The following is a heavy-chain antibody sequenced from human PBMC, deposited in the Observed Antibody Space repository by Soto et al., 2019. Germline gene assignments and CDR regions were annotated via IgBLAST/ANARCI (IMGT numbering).Heavy chain of an antibody. D-gene: IGHD3-9*01. J-gene: IGHJ6*02. CDR3: ARPGSGYDVLTGQYFYYFHAVDV. CDR1: GFLFNTYA. CDR2: ISYDARNT. V-gene: IGHV3-30*04. Sequence: GGSLRLSCTVSGFLFNTYAMHWVRQAPGKGLEWVAVISYDARNTYYADSVKGRFTISRDNSKNALYLQMNSLRPEDTAVYYCARPGSGYDVLTGQYFYYFHAVDVWGQGTTVTVSS.